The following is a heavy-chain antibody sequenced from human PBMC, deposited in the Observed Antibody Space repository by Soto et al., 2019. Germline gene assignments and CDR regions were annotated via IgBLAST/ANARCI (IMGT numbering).Heavy chain of an antibody. CDR2: ISGSGGST. Sequence: GGSLRLSCAASGFTFSSYAMSWVRQAPGKGLEWVSAISGSGGSTYYAASVKGRFTISRDNSKNTLYLQMNSLRAEDTAVYYCAKVAVAPSGVSCFDYWGQGTLVTVSS. V-gene: IGHV3-23*01. CDR1: GFTFSSYA. CDR3: AKVAVAPSGVSCFDY. D-gene: IGHD6-19*01. J-gene: IGHJ4*02.